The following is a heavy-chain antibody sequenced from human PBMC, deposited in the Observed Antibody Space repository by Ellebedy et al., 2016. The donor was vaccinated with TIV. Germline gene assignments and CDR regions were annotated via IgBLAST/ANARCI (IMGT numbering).Heavy chain of an antibody. CDR2: IRYDGSYK. Sequence: GESLKISCAASGFTFGSYGMHWVRQAPGKGLEWVAFIRYDGSYKTYGDSVKGRFTISRDNVKNILYLQMISLRPEDTAVYFCANLGGDYYGSGSYNCFDSWGQGTLVTVSS. CDR1: GFTFGSYG. D-gene: IGHD3-10*01. V-gene: IGHV3-30*02. J-gene: IGHJ4*02. CDR3: ANLGGDYYGSGSYNCFDS.